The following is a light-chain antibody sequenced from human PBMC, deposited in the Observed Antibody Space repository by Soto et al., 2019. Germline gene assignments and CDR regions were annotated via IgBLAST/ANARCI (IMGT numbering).Light chain of an antibody. CDR2: DAS. CDR1: QSVSSC. CDR3: QQRSNWPLT. Sequence: EIVLTQSPATLSLSPGERATLSCRASQSVSSCLAWYQQKPGQAPRLLIYDASNRATGIPARFSGSESGTDFTLTISSLEPEDFAVYYCQQRSNWPLTFGGGTKVEIK. J-gene: IGKJ4*01. V-gene: IGKV3-11*01.